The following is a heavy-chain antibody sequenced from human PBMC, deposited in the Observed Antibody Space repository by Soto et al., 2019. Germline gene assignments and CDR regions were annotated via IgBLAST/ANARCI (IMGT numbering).Heavy chain of an antibody. CDR3: AGERIAAAGNY. D-gene: IGHD6-13*01. J-gene: IGHJ4*02. V-gene: IGHV4-31*03. Sequence: SETLSLTCTVSGGSISSGCYYWSWIRQHPGKGLEWIGYIYYSGSTYYNPSLKSRVTISVDTSKNQFSLKLSSVTAADTAVYYCAGERIAAAGNYWGQGTLVTVSS. CDR1: GGSISSGCYY. CDR2: IYYSGST.